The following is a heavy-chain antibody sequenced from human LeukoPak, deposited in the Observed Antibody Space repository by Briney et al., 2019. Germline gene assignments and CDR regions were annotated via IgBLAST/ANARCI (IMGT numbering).Heavy chain of an antibody. CDR1: VGSISRGGYY. V-gene: IGHV4-31*03. J-gene: IGHJ3*02. CDR2: IYYSGST. Sequence: ASQTPSLTCTVSVGSISRGGYYWSWIRQHPGKVLEWIGYIYYSGSTYYNPSLKSRVTISVDTSKNQFSLKLSSVTAADTAVYYCASPSSGWPNDAFDIWGQGTMVTVSS. D-gene: IGHD6-19*01. CDR3: ASPSSGWPNDAFDI.